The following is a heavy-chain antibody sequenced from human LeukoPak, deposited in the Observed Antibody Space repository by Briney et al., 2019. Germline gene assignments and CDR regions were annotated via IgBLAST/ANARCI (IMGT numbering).Heavy chain of an antibody. J-gene: IGHJ2*01. CDR1: GGSISRGGYY. V-gene: IGHV4-31*03. CDR2: IYYSGST. D-gene: IGHD3-10*01. CDR3: ARGRITMVRGAPWYFDL. Sequence: SETLSLTCTVSGGSISRGGYYWSWIRQHPGKGLEWIGYIYYSGSTYYNPSLKSRVTISVDTSKNQFSLKLSSVTAADTAVYYCARGRITMVRGAPWYFDLWGRGTLVTVSS.